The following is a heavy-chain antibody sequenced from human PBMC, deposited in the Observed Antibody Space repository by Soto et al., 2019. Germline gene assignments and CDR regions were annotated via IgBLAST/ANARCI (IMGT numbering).Heavy chain of an antibody. Sequence: QVQLVESGGGVVQPGRSLRLSCAASGFIFSTYGMHWVRQAPGKGLERVAVISYDGSNQYYEDSVKGRFTISRDNSKNTLYLQMNSLRVEDTAVYYCAKSWSGSHGAFDMWGQGTMVTVSA. D-gene: IGHD2-8*02. CDR1: GFIFSTYG. V-gene: IGHV3-30*18. CDR2: ISYDGSNQ. CDR3: AKSWSGSHGAFDM. J-gene: IGHJ3*02.